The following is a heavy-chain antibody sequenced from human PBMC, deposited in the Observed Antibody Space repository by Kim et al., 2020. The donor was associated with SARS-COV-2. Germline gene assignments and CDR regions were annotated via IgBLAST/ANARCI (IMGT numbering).Heavy chain of an antibody. CDR3: ARGYAMDV. CDR2: NSGNK. Sequence: NSGNKGYAQKFQGRRTMTRNTSTSTAYMELSSLRSDDTAVYYCARGYAMDVWGQGTTVTVSS. V-gene: IGHV1-8*01. J-gene: IGHJ6*02.